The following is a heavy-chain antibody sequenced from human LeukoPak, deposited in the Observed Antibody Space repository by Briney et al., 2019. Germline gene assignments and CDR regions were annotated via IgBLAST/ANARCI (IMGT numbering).Heavy chain of an antibody. CDR3: ASSYDTAMVH. CDR2: IYNSGST. J-gene: IGHJ4*02. CDR1: GDSISSYY. Sequence: SETLSLTCTVSGDSISSYYWGWIRQPPGKGLEWIGYIYNSGSTNYNPSLKSRVTISINTSKKQFSLKLSSVTAADTAAYYCASSYDTAMVHWGQGTLVTVSS. D-gene: IGHD5-18*01. V-gene: IGHV4-59*01.